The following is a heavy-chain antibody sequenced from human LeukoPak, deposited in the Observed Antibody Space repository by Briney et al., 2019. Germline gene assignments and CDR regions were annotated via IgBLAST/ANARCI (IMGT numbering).Heavy chain of an antibody. CDR3: ARVLAIAAAGTYYSDY. CDR2: IYYSGST. Sequence: SETLSLTCTVSGGSISSGDYYWSWIRQPPGKGLEWIGYIYYSGSTYYNPSLKSRVTISVDTSKNQFSLKLSSVTAADTAVYYCARVLAIAAAGTYYSDYWGQGTLVTVSS. CDR1: GGSISSGDYY. V-gene: IGHV4-30-4*01. D-gene: IGHD6-13*01. J-gene: IGHJ4*02.